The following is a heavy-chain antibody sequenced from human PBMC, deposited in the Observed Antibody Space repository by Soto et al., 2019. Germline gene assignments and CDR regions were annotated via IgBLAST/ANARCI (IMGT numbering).Heavy chain of an antibody. CDR3: ARASFDN. J-gene: IGHJ4*02. Sequence: EVQLGESGGGLAQPGGSLRLSCVASGFTFSYYEMNWVRQSPGKGLEWMSYITSSGDRAQYADSVKGRFTIARDNTKKLLYIQMTSLSAEDTGLDYCARASFDNWGPGHLVNVS. CDR1: GFTFSYYE. V-gene: IGHV3-48*03. CDR2: ITSSGDRA.